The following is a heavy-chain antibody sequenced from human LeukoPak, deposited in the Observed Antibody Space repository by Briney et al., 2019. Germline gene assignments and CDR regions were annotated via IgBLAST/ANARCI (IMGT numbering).Heavy chain of an antibody. CDR2: INTNTGNP. CDR3: ARVDDSSGYHLDY. J-gene: IGHJ4*02. V-gene: IGHV7-4-1*02. D-gene: IGHD3-22*01. Sequence: ASVRVSCKASGYAFTSYAMNWVRQAPGQGLEWMGWINTNTGNPTYAQGFTGRFVFSLDTSVSTAYLQISSLKAEDTAVYYCARVDDSSGYHLDYWGQGTLVTVSS. CDR1: GYAFTSYA.